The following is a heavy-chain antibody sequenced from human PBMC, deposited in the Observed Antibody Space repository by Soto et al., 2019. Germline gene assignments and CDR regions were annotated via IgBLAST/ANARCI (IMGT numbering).Heavy chain of an antibody. D-gene: IGHD6-19*01. CDR3: ANRGTGYSSGWTDAFGI. CDR1: GGTFSSYA. J-gene: IGHJ3*02. CDR2: IIPIFGTA. Sequence: GASVKVSCKASGGTFSSYAISWVRQAPGQRLEWMGGIIPIFGTANYAQKFQGRVTITADESTSTAYMELSSLRSEDTAVYYCANRGTGYSSGWTDAFGIWGQGTMVTVSS. V-gene: IGHV1-69*13.